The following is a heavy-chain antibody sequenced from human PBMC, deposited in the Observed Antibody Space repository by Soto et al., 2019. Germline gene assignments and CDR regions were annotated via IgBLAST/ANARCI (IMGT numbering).Heavy chain of an antibody. J-gene: IGHJ4*02. CDR1: GYTFTKFH. CDR2: IDPSGGVT. D-gene: IGHD1-26*01. CDR3: ARDAIGHANYETIGYYTDH. V-gene: IGHV1-46*01. Sequence: QVQLIQFGAEVKKPGASVKVSCRASGYTFTKFHIHWVRQAPGQGLEWMGMIDPSGGVTRDAQRFQGRISMTSDTSTSSAYMALRRLTSEDTAVYYCARDAIGHANYETIGYYTDHCGTVTLGTFS.